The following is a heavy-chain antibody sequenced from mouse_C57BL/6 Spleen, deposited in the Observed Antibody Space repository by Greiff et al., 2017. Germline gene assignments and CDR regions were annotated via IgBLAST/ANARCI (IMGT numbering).Heavy chain of an antibody. Sequence: QVHVKQPGAELVKPGASVKLSCKASGYTFTSYWMHWVKQRPGQGLEWIGMIHPNSGSTNYNEKFKSKATLTVDKSSSTAYMQLSSLTSEDSAVYDCARSAGYYFDYWGQGTTLTVSS. CDR3: ARSAGYYFDY. CDR1: GYTFTSYW. J-gene: IGHJ2*01. V-gene: IGHV1-64*01. CDR2: IHPNSGST.